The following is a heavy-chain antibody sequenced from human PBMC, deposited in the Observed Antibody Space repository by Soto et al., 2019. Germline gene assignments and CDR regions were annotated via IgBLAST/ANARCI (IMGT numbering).Heavy chain of an antibody. CDR3: AKDSGSGSYYPMADYFDY. V-gene: IGHV3-23*01. CDR1: GFTFSSYA. CDR2: ISGSGGST. J-gene: IGHJ4*02. Sequence: GGSLRLSCAASGFTFSSYAMSWVRQAPGKGLEWVSAISGSGGSTYYADSVKGRFTISRDNSKNTLYLQMNSLRAEDTAVYYCAKDSGSGSYYPMADYFDYWGQGTLVTVSS. D-gene: IGHD3-10*01.